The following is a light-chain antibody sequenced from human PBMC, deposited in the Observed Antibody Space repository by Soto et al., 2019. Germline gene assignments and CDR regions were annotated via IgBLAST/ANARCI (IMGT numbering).Light chain of an antibody. V-gene: IGKV1-5*03. J-gene: IGKJ5*01. CDR3: QQYESDSVT. Sequence: DIQMTQSPSTLSASVGDRVTITCRASQSISSWLAWYQQKPGKAPNLLIYKASSLESGVPSMFSGSGSGTEFPLTISSLQPDDFATYYSQQYESDSVTFGQGTRLEIK. CDR2: KAS. CDR1: QSISSW.